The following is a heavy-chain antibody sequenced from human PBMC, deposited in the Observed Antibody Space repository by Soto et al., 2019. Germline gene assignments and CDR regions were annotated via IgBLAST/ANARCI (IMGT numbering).Heavy chain of an antibody. J-gene: IGHJ3*02. CDR3: AREVGCITIFGVAIDAFDI. CDR2: IRSSGSTI. CDR1: GFTFSDYY. V-gene: IGHV3-11*01. D-gene: IGHD3-3*01. Sequence: GGSLRLSCAASGFTFSDYYMSWIRQAPGKGLEWVSYIRSSGSTIYYADSVKGRFTISRDNAKNSLYLQMNSLRAEDSAVYYCAREVGCITIFGVAIDAFDIWGQGTMVTVSS.